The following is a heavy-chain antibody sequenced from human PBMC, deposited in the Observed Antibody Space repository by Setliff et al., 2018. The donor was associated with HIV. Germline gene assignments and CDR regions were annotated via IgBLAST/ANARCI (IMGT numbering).Heavy chain of an antibody. D-gene: IGHD2-8*02. Sequence: PSETLSLTCTVYGGSISGTNYVWGWIRQTPRKGLEWIGTIHYSGSTYHNPSLESRITMSVDTSKNQFFLRLNSVSAADTAVYYCVRTASTSWWGVHYYYIDLWGKGTTVTVS. CDR1: GGSISGTNYV. CDR3: VRTASTSWWGVHYYYIDL. J-gene: IGHJ6*03. V-gene: IGHV4-39*01. CDR2: IHYSGST.